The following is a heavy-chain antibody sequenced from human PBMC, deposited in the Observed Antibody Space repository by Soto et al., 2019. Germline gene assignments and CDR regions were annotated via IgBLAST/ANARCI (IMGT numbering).Heavy chain of an antibody. CDR3: AKMDDTVTMVRGVIINPGGIDY. Sequence: PGGSLRLSCVASGFTFSSYAMSLVRQAPGKGLEWVSAISGSGGSTYYADSVKGRFTISRDNYKNTRYLQMNRWRAEDTAVYYCAKMDDTVTMVRGVIINPGGIDYWGQGTLVTVSS. CDR1: GFTFSSYA. V-gene: IGHV3-23*01. CDR2: ISGSGGST. J-gene: IGHJ4*02. D-gene: IGHD3-10*01.